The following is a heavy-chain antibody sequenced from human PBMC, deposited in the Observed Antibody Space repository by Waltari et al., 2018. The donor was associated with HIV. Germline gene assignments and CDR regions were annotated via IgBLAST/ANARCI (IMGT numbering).Heavy chain of an antibody. J-gene: IGHJ6*02. CDR3: ARDLGASNNYYYGMDV. D-gene: IGHD3-16*01. Sequence: EVQLVESGGGLVKPGGSLRLSCAASGFTFSIYSMNWIRQAPGKGLEWVSSISSSGSYRYYKDSVKGRFTISRDNSLYLQMNSLRADDTAVYYCARDLGASNNYYYGMDVWGQGTTVTVSS. CDR1: GFTFSIYS. CDR2: ISSSGSYR. V-gene: IGHV3-21*01.